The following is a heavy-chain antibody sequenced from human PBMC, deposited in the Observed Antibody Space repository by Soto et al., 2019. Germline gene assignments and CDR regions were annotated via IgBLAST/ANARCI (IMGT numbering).Heavy chain of an antibody. Sequence: HPGGSLRLSCAASGFTFSTYAMNWVRQAPGKGLEWVSSISGGSGATYYTNSVKGRFSVSRDNSNNTLSLQMNSLRAEDTAVYYCAKDLGYDSGGSYSDALDMWGQGTMVTVSS. CDR1: GFTFSTYA. V-gene: IGHV3-23*01. CDR2: ISGGSGAT. CDR3: AKDLGYDSGGSYSDALDM. D-gene: IGHD3-22*01. J-gene: IGHJ3*02.